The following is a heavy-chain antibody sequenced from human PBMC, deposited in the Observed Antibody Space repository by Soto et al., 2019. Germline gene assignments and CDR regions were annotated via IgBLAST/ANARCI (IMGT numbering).Heavy chain of an antibody. J-gene: IGHJ3*02. CDR2: TNPNSGGT. V-gene: IGHV1-2*02. CDR1: GYTFSGYY. Sequence: QVQLEQSGAEVKKNGASVKVSCKASGYTFSGYYMHWVRQAPGQGLEWMGWTNPNSGGTNYAQKFQGRVTMTRDTSISAGDMEVNGLRPDDTAEDDCARGAGAAGTPGTVRFAFDIWGQGTRVTVSS. CDR3: ARGAGAAGTPGTVRFAFDI. D-gene: IGHD6-13*01.